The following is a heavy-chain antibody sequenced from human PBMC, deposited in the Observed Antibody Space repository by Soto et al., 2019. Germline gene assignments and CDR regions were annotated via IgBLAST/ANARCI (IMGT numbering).Heavy chain of an antibody. V-gene: IGHV3-30-3*01. CDR2: ISYDGSNK. Sequence: GGSLRLSGAASGFTFSSYAMHWVRQAPGKGLEWVAVISYDGSNKYYADSVKGRFTISRDNSKNTLYLQMNSLRAEDTAVYYCARDVGSDPAPWFDPWGQGTLVTVSS. CDR1: GFTFSSYA. D-gene: IGHD3-10*01. J-gene: IGHJ5*02. CDR3: ARDVGSDPAPWFDP.